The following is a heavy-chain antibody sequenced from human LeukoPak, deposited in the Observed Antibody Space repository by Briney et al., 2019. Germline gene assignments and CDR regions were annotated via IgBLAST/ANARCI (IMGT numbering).Heavy chain of an antibody. Sequence: SENLSLNCAVDGGSCSGYYWSWIRQPPGKGLEWIGEINHSGSTNYNPSLKSRVTISVDTSKNQFSLKLSSVTAADTAVYYCARGSWYGYFDYWGQGTLVTVSS. V-gene: IGHV4-34*01. CDR2: INHSGST. J-gene: IGHJ4*02. D-gene: IGHD6-13*01. CDR1: GGSCSGYY. CDR3: ARGSWYGYFDY.